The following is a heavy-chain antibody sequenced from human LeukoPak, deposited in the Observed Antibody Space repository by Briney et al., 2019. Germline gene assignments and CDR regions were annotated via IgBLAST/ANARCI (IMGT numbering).Heavy chain of an antibody. CDR2: IYYSGST. V-gene: IGHV4-59*01. J-gene: IGHJ4*02. Sequence: SETLSLTCAVYGGSFSGYYWTWIRQPPGKGLEWIGYIYYSGSTNYNPSLKSRVTISVDTSKNQFSLKLSSVTAADTAVYYCARGVVIAPQTFDYWGQGTLVTVSS. CDR3: ARGVVIAPQTFDY. CDR1: GGSFSGYY. D-gene: IGHD2-21*01.